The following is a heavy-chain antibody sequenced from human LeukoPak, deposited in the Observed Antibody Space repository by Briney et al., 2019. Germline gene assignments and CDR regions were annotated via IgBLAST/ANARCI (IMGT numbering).Heavy chain of an antibody. J-gene: IGHJ4*02. CDR1: GFTFSSYG. CDR3: AKDRIEYYYGSGSSKGGLDY. D-gene: IGHD3-10*01. V-gene: IGHV3-30*02. CDR2: IRYDGSNK. Sequence: GGSLRLSCAASGFTFSSYGMHWVRQAPGKGLEWVAFIRYDGSNKYYADSVKGRFTISRDNSKNTLYLQMNSLRAEDTAVYYCAKDRIEYYYGSGSSKGGLDYWGQGTLVTVS.